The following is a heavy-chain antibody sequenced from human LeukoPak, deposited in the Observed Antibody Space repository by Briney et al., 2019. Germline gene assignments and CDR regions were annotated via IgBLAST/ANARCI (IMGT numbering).Heavy chain of an antibody. D-gene: IGHD5-12*01. CDR2: ISGGGGRT. J-gene: IGHJ4*02. Sequence: GGSLRLSCAASRFTFSSFAMSWVRQAPGKGLESVSIISGGGGRTYFADSVKGRFSISRDNSKNTLYLQMNILKAEDTAVYYCAKGHSDYGTGFDLWGRGTLVTVSS. V-gene: IGHV3-23*01. CDR3: AKGHSDYGTGFDL. CDR1: RFTFSSFA.